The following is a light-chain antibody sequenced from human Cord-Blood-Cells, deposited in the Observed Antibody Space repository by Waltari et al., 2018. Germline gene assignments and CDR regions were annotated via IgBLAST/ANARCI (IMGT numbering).Light chain of an antibody. Sequence: QSALTQPASVSGSPGQSITISCTGTSSDVGSYNLVSWYQQHPGKAPKLMIYEGSKRPSGVSNRFSCSKSGNTASLTISGLQAEDEADYYCCSYAGSNTFVVFGGGTKLTVL. CDR2: EGS. CDR3: CSYAGSNTFVV. CDR1: SSDVGSYNL. V-gene: IGLV2-23*03. J-gene: IGLJ2*01.